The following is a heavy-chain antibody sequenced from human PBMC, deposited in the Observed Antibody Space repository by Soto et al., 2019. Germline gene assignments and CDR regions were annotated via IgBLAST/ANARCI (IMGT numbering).Heavy chain of an antibody. Sequence: PGGSQRLSCAASGFTFSSYSMNWVRQAPGKGLEWVSYISSSSSTIFYADSVKGRFTISRDNSKNTLYLQMNSLRAEDTAVYYCAKEYGDYPYYFDYWGQGTLVTVSS. CDR2: ISSSSSTI. CDR1: GFTFSSYS. CDR3: AKEYGDYPYYFDY. D-gene: IGHD4-17*01. V-gene: IGHV3-48*01. J-gene: IGHJ4*02.